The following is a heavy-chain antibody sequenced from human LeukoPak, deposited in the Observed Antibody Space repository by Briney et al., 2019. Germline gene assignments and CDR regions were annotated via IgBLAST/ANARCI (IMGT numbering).Heavy chain of an antibody. D-gene: IGHD4-23*01. V-gene: IGHV3-74*01. CDR3: ARRMTTVVNGFDF. J-gene: IGHJ4*02. CDR1: GLTFSSYW. Sequence: GGPLRLSCAASGLTFSSYWMHWVRHAPGKGLVWVSRINSDGSSTSYADSVKGRFTISRDNAKNTLYLQMNSLRAEDTAVYYCARRMTTVVNGFDFWGQGILVTVSS. CDR2: INSDGSST.